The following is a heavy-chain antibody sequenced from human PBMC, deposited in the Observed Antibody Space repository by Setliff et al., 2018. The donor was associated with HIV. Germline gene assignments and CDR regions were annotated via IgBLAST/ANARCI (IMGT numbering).Heavy chain of an antibody. CDR1: GVSISSDNYY. CDR2: IYTSGST. J-gene: IGHJ6*03. V-gene: IGHV4-61*02. Sequence: SETLSLTCTVSGVSISSDNYYWSWIRQPAGKGLEWIGRIYTSGSTNYNPSLKSRVTISVDTSKNQFSLKLSSVTAADTGVYYCARVPSSGWYGGHHYMDVWGKGAAVTV. CDR3: ARVPSSGWYGGHHYMDV. D-gene: IGHD6-19*01.